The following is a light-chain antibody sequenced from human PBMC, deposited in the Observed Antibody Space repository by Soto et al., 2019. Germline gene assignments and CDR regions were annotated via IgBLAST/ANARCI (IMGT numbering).Light chain of an antibody. CDR3: SSYTGSSLWV. CDR1: SSDVGGYNY. CDR2: DVS. Sequence: QSVLTQPASVSGSPGQSITISCTGTSSDVGGYNYVSWYQQHPGKAPKLMIYDVSNRPSGVSNRFSGSKSGNTASLTISGLQAEDEADYYRSSYTGSSLWVFATGTQVTVL. V-gene: IGLV2-14*01. J-gene: IGLJ1*01.